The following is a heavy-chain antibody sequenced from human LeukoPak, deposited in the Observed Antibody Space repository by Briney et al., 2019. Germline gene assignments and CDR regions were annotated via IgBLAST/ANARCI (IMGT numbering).Heavy chain of an antibody. Sequence: PGGSLRLSCAASGFTFSSYGMHWVRQAPGKGLEWVGRIKGKADGATTDYAAPVKGRFTFSRDDSKNTLFLQMNSLKTEDTAVYYCVTGGNWGQGTLVTVSS. CDR1: GFTFSSYG. J-gene: IGHJ4*02. D-gene: IGHD7-27*01. V-gene: IGHV3-15*01. CDR3: VTGGN. CDR2: IKGKADGATT.